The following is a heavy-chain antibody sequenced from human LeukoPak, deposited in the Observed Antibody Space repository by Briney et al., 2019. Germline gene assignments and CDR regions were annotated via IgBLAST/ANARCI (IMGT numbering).Heavy chain of an antibody. CDR1: GGSISSGGYY. J-gene: IGHJ6*02. CDR3: AIRLDEFGQTGGDYYYGMDV. V-gene: IGHV4-30-2*01. D-gene: IGHD7-27*01. Sequence: PSETLSLTCTVSGGSISSGGYYWSWIRQPPGKGLEWIGYIYHSGSTYYNPSLKSRVTISVDRSKNQFSLKLSSVTAADTAVYYCAIRLDEFGQTGGDYYYGMDVWGQGTTVTVSS. CDR2: IYHSGST.